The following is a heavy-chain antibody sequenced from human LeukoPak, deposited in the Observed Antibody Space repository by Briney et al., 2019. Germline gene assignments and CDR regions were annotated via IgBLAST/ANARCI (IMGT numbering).Heavy chain of an antibody. CDR3: ARSGGGSSDALDI. J-gene: IGHJ3*02. CDR2: ISSYGGST. V-gene: IGHV3-64*01. D-gene: IGHD2-15*01. Sequence: PGGSLRLSCAASGFTFNSYAIHWVRQAPGKGLECVSAISSYGGSTYYANSVKGRFTISSDKSKKTLYLQMGSLRAEDMAVYYCARSGGGSSDALDIWVQGTKVALSS. CDR1: GFTFNSYA.